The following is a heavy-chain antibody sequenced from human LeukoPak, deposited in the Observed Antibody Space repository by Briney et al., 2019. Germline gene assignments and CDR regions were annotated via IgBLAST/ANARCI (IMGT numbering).Heavy chain of an antibody. CDR1: GGSISSGDCY. J-gene: IGHJ4*02. CDR2: IYYSGST. D-gene: IGHD6-13*01. V-gene: IGHV4-30-4*08. CDR3: ARAMETQQLGHNFDY. Sequence: SSETLSLTCTVSGGSISSGDCYWSWIRQPPGKGLEWIGYIYYSGSTYYNPSLKSRVTISVDTPKNQFSLKLSSVTAADTAVYYCARAMETQQLGHNFDYWGQGTLVTVSS.